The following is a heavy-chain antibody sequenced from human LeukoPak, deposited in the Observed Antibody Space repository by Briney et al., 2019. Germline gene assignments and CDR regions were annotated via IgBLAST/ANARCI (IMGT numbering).Heavy chain of an antibody. CDR1: VFTFSSYE. CDR3: AKAPPVY. Sequence: GGSLRLSCAAPVFTFSSYEMTSVRQAPGKGLEWVSYISSSGSTIYSADSVKGRFTISRDNANNSLYLQMNSLRAEDTPVYYCAKAPPVYWGQGTLVTVSS. J-gene: IGHJ4*02. V-gene: IGHV3-48*03. CDR2: ISSSGSTI.